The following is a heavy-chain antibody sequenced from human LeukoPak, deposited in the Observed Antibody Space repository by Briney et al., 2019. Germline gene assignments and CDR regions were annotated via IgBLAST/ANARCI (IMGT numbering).Heavy chain of an antibody. D-gene: IGHD5-12*01. CDR2: IYYSGST. V-gene: IGHV4-39*01. J-gene: IGHJ4*02. CDR1: GGSISSSRYF. Sequence: SETLSLTCTVFGGSISSSRYFWGWIRQPPGKGLEWIGSIYYSGSTYFNPSLESRVTISVDTSKNQFSLKMNSVTAADTAVYYCARHGGLKYGGYEKRFDYWGQGTLVTVSS. CDR3: ARHGGLKYGGYEKRFDY.